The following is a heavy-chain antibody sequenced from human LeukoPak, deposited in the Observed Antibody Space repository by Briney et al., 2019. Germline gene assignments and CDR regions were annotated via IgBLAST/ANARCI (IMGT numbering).Heavy chain of an antibody. J-gene: IGHJ4*02. Sequence: PGGSLRLSCAASGFTFSSYAMSWVRQAPGKGLEWDANIKQDGSEKYYVDSVKGRFTISRDNAKNSLYLQMNSLRAEDTAVYYCAREGKIVGATYVLFDYWGQGTLVTVSS. CDR3: AREGKIVGATYVLFDY. V-gene: IGHV3-7*01. CDR1: GFTFSSYA. D-gene: IGHD1-26*01. CDR2: IKQDGSEK.